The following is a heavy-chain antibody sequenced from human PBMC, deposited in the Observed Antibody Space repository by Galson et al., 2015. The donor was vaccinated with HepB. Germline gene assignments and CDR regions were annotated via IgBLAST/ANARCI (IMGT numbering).Heavy chain of an antibody. V-gene: IGHV1-18*01. D-gene: IGHD2/OR15-2a*01. CDR2: ISGYNGNT. J-gene: IGHJ5*02. CDR3: ARDQNWFDP. Sequence: SVKVSCKASGYTFTSYSIRWVRQAPGQGLEWMGWISGYNGNTKYAQKFQGRVTMTTDTSTSTAYMELRSLRSDDTAVYYCARDQNWFDPWGQGTLVTVSS. CDR1: GYTFTSYS.